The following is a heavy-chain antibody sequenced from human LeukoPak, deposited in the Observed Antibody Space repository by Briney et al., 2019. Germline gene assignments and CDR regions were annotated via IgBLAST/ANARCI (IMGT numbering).Heavy chain of an antibody. Sequence: SETLSLTCTVSGSSVSSGSYYWSWIRQPPGKGLEWIGYIYYSGSTYYNPSLKSRVTISVDTSKNQFSLKLSSVTAADTAVYYCARDLLNEGNHLDYWGQGTLVTVSS. CDR2: IYYSGST. CDR3: ARDLLNEGNHLDY. D-gene: IGHD4-23*01. V-gene: IGHV4-30-4*08. CDR1: GSSVSSGSYY. J-gene: IGHJ4*02.